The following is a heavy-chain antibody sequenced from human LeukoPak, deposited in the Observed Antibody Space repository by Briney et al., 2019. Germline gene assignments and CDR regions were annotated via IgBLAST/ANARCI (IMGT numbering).Heavy chain of an antibody. CDR2: INTNMGGR. J-gene: IGHJ4*02. V-gene: IGHV1-2*02. CDR3: ARAQGELLWCGEPSRPRFDY. D-gene: IGHD3-10*01. CDR1: GYTFTGYY. Sequence: ASVKVSCKASGYTFTGYYMHGVRQAPGQGRERMGWINTNMGGRNYAQKLQGRVTMTRDTSISTACMELRRLRSPETALCYSARAQGELLWCGEPSRPRFDYWGQGTLVIVSS.